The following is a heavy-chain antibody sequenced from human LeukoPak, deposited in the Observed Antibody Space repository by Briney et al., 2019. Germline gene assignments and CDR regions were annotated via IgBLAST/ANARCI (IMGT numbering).Heavy chain of an antibody. Sequence: SETLSLTCTVSGDSISSYYWCWSRQPPAQGLEWIWRIYTSGSTNYNPSLKSRVTMSVDTSKNQFSLKLSSVTAADTAVYYCAREPSYYYGSGEYYYYYYMDVWGKGTTVTISS. CDR1: GDSISSYY. CDR3: AREPSYYYGSGEYYYYYYMDV. J-gene: IGHJ6*03. CDR2: IYTSGST. D-gene: IGHD3-10*01. V-gene: IGHV4-4*07.